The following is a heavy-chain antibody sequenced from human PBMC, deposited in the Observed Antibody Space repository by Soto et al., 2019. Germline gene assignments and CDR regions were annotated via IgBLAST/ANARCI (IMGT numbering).Heavy chain of an antibody. D-gene: IGHD7-27*01. CDR2: ISATGRT. Sequence: SETLSLTCTVSGASISNYYLNWIRQSAGKGLEWIVRISATGRTSYISSLKSRITLSLDASKNQFSLNLKFVTAADTAVNFCAIDQSGAADIWGQGTMLTVSS. V-gene: IGHV4-4*07. J-gene: IGHJ3*02. CDR3: AIDQSGAADI. CDR1: GASISNYY.